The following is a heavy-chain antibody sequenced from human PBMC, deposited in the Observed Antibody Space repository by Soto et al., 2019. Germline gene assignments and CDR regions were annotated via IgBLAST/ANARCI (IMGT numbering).Heavy chain of an antibody. CDR1: EDTXRXXX. V-gene: IGHV1-69*06. J-gene: IGHJ2*01. CDR3: AXXKXXXXXXXXWYLGL. CDR2: IIPIFGTA. Sequence: QVELXQXGAXVKKPGSSVKVSCXASEDTXRXXXXXXXXXXXXXGXEXMGGIIPIFGTANYAQKFQGRVTITADTSANTVYLXLSSLRSXDTAVYXXAXXKXXXXXXXXWYLGLWGRGTLVTVSS.